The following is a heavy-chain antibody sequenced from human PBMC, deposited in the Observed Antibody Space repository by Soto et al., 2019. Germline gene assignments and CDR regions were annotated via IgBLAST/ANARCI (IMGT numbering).Heavy chain of an antibody. CDR2: IYYSGST. Sequence: PSETLSLTCTVSGGSISSSSYYWGWIRQPPGKGLEWIGSIYYSGSTCYNPSLKSRVTISVDTSKNQFSLKLSSVTAADTAVYYCARELGDSSGYPLIFDYWGQGTLVTVSS. V-gene: IGHV4-39*02. CDR3: ARELGDSSGYPLIFDY. CDR1: GGSISSSSYY. D-gene: IGHD3-22*01. J-gene: IGHJ4*02.